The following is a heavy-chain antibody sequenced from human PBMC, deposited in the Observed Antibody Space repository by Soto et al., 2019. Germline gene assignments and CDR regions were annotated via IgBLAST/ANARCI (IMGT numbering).Heavy chain of an antibody. CDR1: GFTFSDYY. V-gene: IGHV3-11*01. CDR3: ARNRKTSTIYYYYYMDV. Sequence: PGGSLRLSCAASGFTFSDYYMSWIRQAPGKGLEWVSYIGTSASAIYYADSVRGRFTISRDNAKNSLYLQMNSLRAEDTAVYYWARNRKTSTIYYYYYMDVWGKGTTVTVSS. J-gene: IGHJ6*03. CDR2: IGTSASAI.